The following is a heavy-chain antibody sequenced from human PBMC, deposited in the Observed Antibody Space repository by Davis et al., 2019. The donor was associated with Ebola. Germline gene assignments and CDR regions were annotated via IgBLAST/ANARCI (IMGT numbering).Heavy chain of an antibody. D-gene: IGHD1-26*01. CDR3: AKDLWELLDYFDY. CDR2: ISSNGGST. J-gene: IGHJ4*02. Sequence: PGGSLRLSCSASGFTFSSYAMHWVRQAPGKGLEYVSAISSNGGSTYYADSVKGRFTISRDNSKNTLYLQMNSLRAEDTAVYYCAKDLWELLDYFDYWGQGTLVTVSS. CDR1: GFTFSSYA. V-gene: IGHV3-64*04.